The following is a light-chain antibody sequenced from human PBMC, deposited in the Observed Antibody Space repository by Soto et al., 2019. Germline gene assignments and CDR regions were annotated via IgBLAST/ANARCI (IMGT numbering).Light chain of an antibody. Sequence: SYELTQPPSVSVAPGQTARITCGGNDIARKTVHWHQQKPGQAPVLVVYDDDERPSGIPERFSGSNSGNTATLTISRVEAGDEADYYCQVWDISSDHHVFGTGTRSPS. J-gene: IGLJ1*01. V-gene: IGLV3-21*02. CDR1: DIARKT. CDR3: QVWDISSDHHV. CDR2: DDD.